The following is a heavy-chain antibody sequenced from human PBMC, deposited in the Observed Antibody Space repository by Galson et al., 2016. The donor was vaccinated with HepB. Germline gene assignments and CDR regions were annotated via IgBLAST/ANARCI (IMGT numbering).Heavy chain of an antibody. CDR3: ARDAQFLEWLLPESPSDYFDN. J-gene: IGHJ4*02. Sequence: SVKVSCKASGYTFSKYAIHWVRQAPGQSLEWMGWINAANGNTKYSQKFQGRVTITRDTSASTAYMEVSSLRFKDTAVYYCARDAQFLEWLLPESPSDYFDNWGQGTLVTVSS. CDR2: INAANGNT. V-gene: IGHV1-3*01. D-gene: IGHD3-3*01. CDR1: GYTFSKYA.